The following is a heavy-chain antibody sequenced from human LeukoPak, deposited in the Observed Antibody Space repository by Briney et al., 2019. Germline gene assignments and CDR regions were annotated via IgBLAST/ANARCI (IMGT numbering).Heavy chain of an antibody. CDR1: GFTFDDYA. D-gene: IGHD3-10*01. Sequence: GGSLRLSCAASGFTFDDYAMHWVRQAPGKGLEWVSGISWNSGTIGYADSVKGRFTISRDNAKNSLYLQMDSLITEDTALYYCARGRWFGESPFDYWGQGTLVTVSS. J-gene: IGHJ4*02. V-gene: IGHV3-9*01. CDR2: ISWNSGTI. CDR3: ARGRWFGESPFDY.